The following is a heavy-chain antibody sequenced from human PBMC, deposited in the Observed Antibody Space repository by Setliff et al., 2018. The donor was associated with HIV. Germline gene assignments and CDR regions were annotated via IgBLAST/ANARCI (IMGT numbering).Heavy chain of an antibody. V-gene: IGHV3-30*15. CDR2: ISYDGSRI. CDR1: GFTFSTFA. Sequence: GSLRLSCVASGFTFSTFAMHWVRQAPGKGLEWVSVISYDGSRISYADSVKGRFTISRDNSKNTLYLQMGSLRAEDMAVYYCARRGYCSSTTCYYDYWGQGTLVTVSS. D-gene: IGHD2-2*01. CDR3: ARRGYCSSTTCYYDY. J-gene: IGHJ4*02.